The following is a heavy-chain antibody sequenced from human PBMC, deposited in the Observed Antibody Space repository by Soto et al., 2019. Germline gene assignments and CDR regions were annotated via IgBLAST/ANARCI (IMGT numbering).Heavy chain of an antibody. V-gene: IGHV4-59*08. CDR1: GGSISSYY. D-gene: IGHD4-4*01. CDR3: ARGYYSNCDYWFDP. Sequence: PSLILSVTCTVAGGSISSYYWSCILQPPGKGLEWIGYIYYSGSTNYNPSLKSRVTISVDTSKNQFSLKLSSVTAADTAVYYCARGYYSNCDYWFDPWGQGTLVTVSS. J-gene: IGHJ5*02. CDR2: IYYSGST.